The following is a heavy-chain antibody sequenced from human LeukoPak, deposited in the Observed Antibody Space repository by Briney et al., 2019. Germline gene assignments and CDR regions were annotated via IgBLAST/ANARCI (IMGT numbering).Heavy chain of an antibody. CDR1: GFTFSNYA. V-gene: IGHV3-23*01. J-gene: IGHJ4*02. Sequence: GGSLRHSCAASGFTFSNYAMSWVRQAPGKGLEWVSAIPSSGGDTYYADSVKGRFTISRDNSKSTLYLQMNSLRAEDTAVYFCAKRVVITRSSYYFDYWGQGTLVTVSS. CDR2: IPSSGGDT. CDR3: AKRVVITRSSYYFDY. D-gene: IGHD3-22*01.